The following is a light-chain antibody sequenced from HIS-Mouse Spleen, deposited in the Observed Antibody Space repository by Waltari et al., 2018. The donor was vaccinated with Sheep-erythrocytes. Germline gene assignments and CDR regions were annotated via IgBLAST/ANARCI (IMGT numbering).Light chain of an antibody. Sequence: QSVLTQPPSASGTPGQRVTISCSGSSSNIGSNTVNWYQQLPGTAPKLLVHSNNRRPPGVPDRFSGSKSGTSASLAISGLQSEDEADYYCAAWDDSLNGPVFGGGTKLTVL. J-gene: IGLJ3*02. V-gene: IGLV1-44*01. CDR3: AAWDDSLNGPV. CDR2: SNN. CDR1: SSNIGSNT.